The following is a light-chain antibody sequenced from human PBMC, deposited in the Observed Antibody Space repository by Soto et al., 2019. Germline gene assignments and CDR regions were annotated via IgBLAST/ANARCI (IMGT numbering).Light chain of an antibody. CDR2: GAS. Sequence: IQMTQSPSSLSASIGDRVTITCRASQDISNYLAWYQQKPGKAPNLLIFGASNLQAGVPVRFSASGSGTNFTLTISNLQPEDFASYYCLQDYTYPWTFGQGTKVDI. V-gene: IGKV1-6*01. CDR3: LQDYTYPWT. CDR1: QDISNY. J-gene: IGKJ1*01.